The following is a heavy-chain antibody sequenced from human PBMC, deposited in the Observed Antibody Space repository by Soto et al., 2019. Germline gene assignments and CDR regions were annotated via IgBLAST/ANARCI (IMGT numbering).Heavy chain of an antibody. CDR2: INHSGST. J-gene: IGHJ5*02. CDR1: GGSFSGYY. Sequence: SETLSLTCAVYGGSFSGYYWSWIRQPPGKGLEWIGEINHSGSTNYNPSLKSRVTISVDTSKNQFSLKLSSVTAADTAVYYCARGLPITIIVVVIKGYWFDPWGQGTLVTVSS. CDR3: ARGLPITIIVVVIKGYWFDP. V-gene: IGHV4-34*01. D-gene: IGHD3-22*01.